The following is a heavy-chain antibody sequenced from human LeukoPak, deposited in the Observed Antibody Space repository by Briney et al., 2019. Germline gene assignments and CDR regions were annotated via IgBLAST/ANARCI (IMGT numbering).Heavy chain of an antibody. D-gene: IGHD1-26*01. Sequence: ASVNVSCKASGYTFIDYYIHWVRQAPGQGLEWMGWINPNSGGTNYAQKFQGRVSMIRDTSISTAYMQLSRLRSDDTAVYYCAREGKLLSLDYWGQGTLVTVSS. V-gene: IGHV1-2*02. CDR3: AREGKLLSLDY. CDR1: GYTFIDYY. J-gene: IGHJ4*02. CDR2: INPNSGGT.